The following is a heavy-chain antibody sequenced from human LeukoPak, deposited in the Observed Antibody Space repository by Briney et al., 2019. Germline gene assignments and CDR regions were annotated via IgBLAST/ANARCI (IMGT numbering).Heavy chain of an antibody. CDR2: MYYSGST. J-gene: IGHJ5*02. CDR1: GGSISSGDYY. CDR3: ARPYYYDSSIDP. Sequence: PSETLSLTCTVSGGSISSGDYYWRWIRQPPGKGLEWIGYMYYSGSTYYNPSLKSRATISVDTSKNQFSLKLSPVTAADTAVYYCARPYYYDSSIDPWGQGTLVTVSS. V-gene: IGHV4-30-4*01. D-gene: IGHD3-22*01.